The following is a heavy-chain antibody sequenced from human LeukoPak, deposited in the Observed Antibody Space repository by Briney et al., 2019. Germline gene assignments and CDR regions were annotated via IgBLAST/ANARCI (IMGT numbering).Heavy chain of an antibody. V-gene: IGHV3-9*01. Sequence: GGSLRLSCAASGFTFDDYVMHWVRQAPGKGLEWVTGISWNSGSIGYADSVKGRFTISRDNAKNSLYLQMNSLRAGDTALYYCAKGKVAAMAETFDYWGQGTLVTVSS. CDR3: AKGKVAAMAETFDY. D-gene: IGHD5-18*01. J-gene: IGHJ4*02. CDR2: ISWNSGSI. CDR1: GFTFDDYV.